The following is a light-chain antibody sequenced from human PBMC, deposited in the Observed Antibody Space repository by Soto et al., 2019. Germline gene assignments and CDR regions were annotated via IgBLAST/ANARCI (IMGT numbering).Light chain of an antibody. V-gene: IGKV1-39*01. CDR1: ESISSY. Sequence: DIQMTQSPSSLSASVGDRVTITCRASESISSYLNWYQQKPGKVPKLLIYAASSLQSGVPSRFSGSGSGTDFTLTISSLQPEDVATYYCQKCKVAPFTFGGGTKGGYQ. J-gene: IGKJ4*01. CDR3: QKCKVAPFT. CDR2: AAS.